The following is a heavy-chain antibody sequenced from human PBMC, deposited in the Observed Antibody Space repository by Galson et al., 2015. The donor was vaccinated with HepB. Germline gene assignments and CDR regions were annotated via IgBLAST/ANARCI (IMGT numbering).Heavy chain of an antibody. CDR3: ARGRYGSGSYYTWGYYYYGMDV. V-gene: IGHV1-69*06. J-gene: IGHJ6*02. Sequence: SVKVSCKASGGTFSSYAISWVRQAPGQGLEWMGGIIPIFGTANYAQKFQGRVTITADKSTSTAYMELSSLRSEDTAVYYCARGRYGSGSYYTWGYYYYGMDVWGQGTTVTVSS. D-gene: IGHD3-10*01. CDR1: GGTFSSYA. CDR2: IIPIFGTA.